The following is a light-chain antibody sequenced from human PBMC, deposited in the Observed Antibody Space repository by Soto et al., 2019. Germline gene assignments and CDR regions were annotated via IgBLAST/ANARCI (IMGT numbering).Light chain of an antibody. V-gene: IGKV4-1*01. CDR1: QSELYSHNNKNY. CDR3: QQYYSTLWT. Sequence: DIVMTQSPDSLAVSLGERATINCKSSQSELYSHNNKNYLAWDQQKPGQPPKLLIYWASTRESGVPDRFSGSGSGTDFTLTISSLQAEDVAVYYCQQYYSTLWTFGQGTKVEIK. CDR2: WAS. J-gene: IGKJ1*01.